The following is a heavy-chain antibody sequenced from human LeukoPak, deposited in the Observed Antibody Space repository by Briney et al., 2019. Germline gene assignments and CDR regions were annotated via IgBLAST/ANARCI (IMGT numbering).Heavy chain of an antibody. V-gene: IGHV3-30*18. J-gene: IGHJ4*02. CDR3: AKDPQMTTATTEQPEGDY. CDR2: ISYGGSNK. Sequence: PGGSLRLSCAASAFTFSSYGMHWVRQAPGKGLEWVAVISYGGSNKYYADSVKGRFTISRDNSKNTLYLQMNSLRAEDTAVYYCAKDPQMTTATTEQPEGDYWGQGTLVTVSS. CDR1: AFTFSSYG. D-gene: IGHD4-17*01.